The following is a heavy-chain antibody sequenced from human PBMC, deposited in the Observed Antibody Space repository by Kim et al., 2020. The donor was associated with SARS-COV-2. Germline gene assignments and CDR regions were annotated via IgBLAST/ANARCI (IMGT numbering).Heavy chain of an antibody. J-gene: IGHJ4*02. Sequence: GGSLRLSCAASGFTFSSYGMHWVRQAPGKGLEWVAVIWYDGSNKYYADSVKGRFTISRDNSKNTLYLQMNSLRAEDTAVYYCAREKYSSSGKWVESGVDYWGQGTLVTVSS. D-gene: IGHD6-13*01. CDR2: IWYDGSNK. CDR3: AREKYSSSGKWVESGVDY. V-gene: IGHV3-33*01. CDR1: GFTFSSYG.